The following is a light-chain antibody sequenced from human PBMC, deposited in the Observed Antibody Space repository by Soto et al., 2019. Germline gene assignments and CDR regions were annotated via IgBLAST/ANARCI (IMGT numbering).Light chain of an antibody. Sequence: EIVMTQSPATLSVSPGERATLSCRASQSVSSNLAWYQQKPGQAPRLLTYGASTRATGIPARFSGSGSGTEFTLTIRSRQSEDFAVYYCQQYNNWPPWTFGQGTKVEI. J-gene: IGKJ1*01. V-gene: IGKV3-15*01. CDR2: GAS. CDR1: QSVSSN. CDR3: QQYNNWPPWT.